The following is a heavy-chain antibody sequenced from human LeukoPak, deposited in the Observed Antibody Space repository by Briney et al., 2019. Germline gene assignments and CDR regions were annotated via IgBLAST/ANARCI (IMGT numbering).Heavy chain of an antibody. CDR1: RFTFSNYA. CDR2: IGDGGRT. CDR3: AREEGNDFWSGSRGFDP. V-gene: IGHV3-23*01. Sequence: GGSLRLSCAASRFTFSNYAMSWVRQAPGKGLEWVSVIGDGGRTYYADSVKGRFTISRDNSKNTLYLQMNSLRAEDTAVYYCAREEGNDFWSGSRGFDPWGQGTLVTVSS. D-gene: IGHD3-3*01. J-gene: IGHJ5*02.